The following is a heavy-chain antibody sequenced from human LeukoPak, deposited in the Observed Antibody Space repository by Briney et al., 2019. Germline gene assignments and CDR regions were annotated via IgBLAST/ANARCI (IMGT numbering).Heavy chain of an antibody. D-gene: IGHD3-22*01. J-gene: IGHJ3*02. CDR2: INHSGST. CDR1: GGSFSGYY. Sequence: SETLSLTCAVYGGSFSGYYWSWIRQPPGKGLESIGEINHSGSTNYNPSLKSRVTMLVDMSKNQFSLKLSSVTAADTAVYYCARGGDSSGYYLQDAFDIWGQGTMVTVSS. CDR3: ARGGDSSGYYLQDAFDI. V-gene: IGHV4-34*01.